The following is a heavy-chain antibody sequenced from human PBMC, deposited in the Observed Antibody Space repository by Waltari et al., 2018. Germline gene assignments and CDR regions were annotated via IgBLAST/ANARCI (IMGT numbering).Heavy chain of an antibody. J-gene: IGHJ6*03. CDR3: ARDLLPGDDXYDMDV. V-gene: IGHV3-48*01. CDR2: ISSGSSAI. CDR1: XXAXTNYG. Sequence: EVQLVESGGGFLTPGGSLRLSCAAXXXAXTNYGMNWVRRAPGKGLGWVSYISSGSSAIYYEDAGNGRFTISRDQATNSLYLHRNSLRAEDTAVYYCARDLLPGDDXYDMDVWGKGTTV.